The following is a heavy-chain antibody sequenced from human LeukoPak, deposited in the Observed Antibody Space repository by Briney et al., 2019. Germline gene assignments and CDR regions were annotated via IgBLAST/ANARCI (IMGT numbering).Heavy chain of an antibody. CDR3: ARVYGIYDSSGYSQRGYYYGMDV. V-gene: IGHV1-46*01. J-gene: IGHJ6*02. D-gene: IGHD3-22*01. CDR2: INPSGGST. Sequence: ASVKVSCKASGYTFTSYYMHWVRQAPGQGLEWMGIINPSGGSTSYAQKFQGRVTMTRDTSTSTVYMELSSLRSEDTAVCYCARVYGIYDSSGYSQRGYYYGMDVWGQGTTVTVSS. CDR1: GYTFTSYY.